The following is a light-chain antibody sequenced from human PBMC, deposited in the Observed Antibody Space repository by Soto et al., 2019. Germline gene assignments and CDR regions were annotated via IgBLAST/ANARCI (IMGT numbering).Light chain of an antibody. CDR3: QQYHNWPPWP. J-gene: IGKJ1*01. V-gene: IGKV3-15*01. CDR1: QSVSSN. CDR2: GAS. Sequence: EIVMPQSPATLSVSPGERATLSGRASQSVSSNLAWYQQKPGQAPRLLLYGASTRATGIPARFSGSGSGTEFTLTISSLQSEDFAVYYCQQYHNWPPWPVGQGPKVEIK.